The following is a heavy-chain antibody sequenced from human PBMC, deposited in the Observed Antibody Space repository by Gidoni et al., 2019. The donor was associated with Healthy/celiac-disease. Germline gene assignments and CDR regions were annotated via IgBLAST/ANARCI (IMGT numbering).Heavy chain of an antibody. CDR3: AKEPFAGVTGDAFDI. CDR2: LSYDGSNK. J-gene: IGHJ3*02. D-gene: IGHD2-21*02. CDR1: GVTFSSHG. V-gene: IGHV3-30*18. Sequence: QVQLVESGGGVVQPGRSLRLSWAGPGVTFSSHGMHWVRQAPGKGLVWVAVLSYDGSNKYYADSVKGRFTISRDNSKNTLYLQMNSLRAEDTAVYYCAKEPFAGVTGDAFDIWGQGTMVTVSS.